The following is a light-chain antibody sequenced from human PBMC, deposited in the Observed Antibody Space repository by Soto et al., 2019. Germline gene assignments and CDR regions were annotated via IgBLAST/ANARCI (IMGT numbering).Light chain of an antibody. CDR3: CSYAGSYTHV. Sequence: QSALTQPRSVSGSPGQSVTISCTGTSSDVGGYNYVSLYQQHPGKAPKLMIYDVSKRPSGVPDRFSGSKSGNTASLTSSGLKAEDEADYYCCSYAGSYTHVFGTGTKLTVL. V-gene: IGLV2-11*01. J-gene: IGLJ1*01. CDR2: DVS. CDR1: SSDVGGYNY.